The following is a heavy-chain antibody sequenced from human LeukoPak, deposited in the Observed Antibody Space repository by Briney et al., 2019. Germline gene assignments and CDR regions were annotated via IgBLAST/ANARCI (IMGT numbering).Heavy chain of an antibody. CDR2: INHRGST. D-gene: IGHD2-21*02. CDR3: ARVGYCGGDCYPFDY. Sequence: SETLSLTCALYGGSFSGYYWSWIRQPPGKGLEWIGEINHRGSTNYNPSLKSRVTISVDTSRNSFSLELSSVTAADTAVYYCARVGYCGGDCYPFDYWGQGTLTTISS. V-gene: IGHV4-34*01. CDR1: GGSFSGYY. J-gene: IGHJ4*02.